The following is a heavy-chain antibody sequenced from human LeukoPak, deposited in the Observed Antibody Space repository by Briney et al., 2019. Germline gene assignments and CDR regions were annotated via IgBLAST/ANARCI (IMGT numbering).Heavy chain of an antibody. CDR2: ISGSGGST. CDR3: AKDRSIVGADYFDY. CDR1: GFTFSSYA. Sequence: GGSLRPSCAASGFTFSSYAMNWVRQAPGKGLEWVSAISGSGGSTYYADSVKGRFTISRDNSKNTLFLQMNSLRAEDTAVYYCAKDRSIVGADYFDYWGQGTLVTVSS. J-gene: IGHJ4*02. D-gene: IGHD1-26*01. V-gene: IGHV3-23*01.